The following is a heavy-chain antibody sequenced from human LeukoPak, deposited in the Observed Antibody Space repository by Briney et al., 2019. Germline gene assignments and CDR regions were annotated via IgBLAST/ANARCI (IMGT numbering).Heavy chain of an antibody. Sequence: PSETLSLTCTVSGGSISSSSYYWGWIRQPPGKGLEWIGSIYYSGSTYYNPSLKSRVTISVDTSKNQFSLKLSSVTAADTAVYYCARRIITIFGVVTPYYFDYWGQGTLVTVSS. V-gene: IGHV4-39*01. CDR3: ARRIITIFGVVTPYYFDY. D-gene: IGHD3-3*01. CDR2: IYYSGST. J-gene: IGHJ4*02. CDR1: GGSISSSSYY.